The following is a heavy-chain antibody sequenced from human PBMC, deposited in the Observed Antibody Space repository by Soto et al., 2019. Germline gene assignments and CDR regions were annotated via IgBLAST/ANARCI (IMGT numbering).Heavy chain of an antibody. Sequence: EVQLVESGGGLVQPGGSLRLSCAASGFTFRNYWMHWVRQAPGKGLVWVSRVNSDGDTTYYADSVKGRFTISRDNAKKTLHLQMNRLGDEDTDVYYCASNYAYAEGYYFYGIDVWGQGTTVTVSS. J-gene: IGHJ6*02. D-gene: IGHD3-16*01. CDR3: ASNYAYAEGYYFYGIDV. CDR1: GFTFRNYW. CDR2: VNSDGDTT. V-gene: IGHV3-74*01.